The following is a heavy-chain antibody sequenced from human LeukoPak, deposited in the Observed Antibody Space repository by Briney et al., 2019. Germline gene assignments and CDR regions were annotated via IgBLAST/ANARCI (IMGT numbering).Heavy chain of an antibody. CDR3: ARSSLRYFDWLPNFDH. D-gene: IGHD3-9*01. CDR2: INPNSGGT. J-gene: IGHJ4*02. V-gene: IGHV1-2*02. Sequence: ASVKVSCKASGYTFTGYYVHWVRQAPGQGLEWMGWINPNSGGTNYAQKFQGRVTMTRDTSISTAYMELSRLRSDDTAVYYWARSSLRYFDWLPNFDHWGQGTLVTVSS. CDR1: GYTFTGYY.